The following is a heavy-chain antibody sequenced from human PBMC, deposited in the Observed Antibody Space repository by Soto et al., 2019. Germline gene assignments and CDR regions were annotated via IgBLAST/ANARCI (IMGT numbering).Heavy chain of an antibody. CDR1: GGSISSGDYY. V-gene: IGHV4-30-4*01. Sequence: QVQLQESGPGLVKPSQTLSLTCTVSGGSISSGDYYWSWIRQPPGKGLEWIGYIYYSGSTYYNPSLKSRVTISVDTSKNQFSLKLNSVTAADTAVYYCARYVSGATHLIDYWGQGTLVTVSS. D-gene: IGHD2-15*01. CDR2: IYYSGST. J-gene: IGHJ4*02. CDR3: ARYVSGATHLIDY.